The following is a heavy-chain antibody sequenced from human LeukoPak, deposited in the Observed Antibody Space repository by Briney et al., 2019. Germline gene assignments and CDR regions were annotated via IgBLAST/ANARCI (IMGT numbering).Heavy chain of an antibody. CDR3: ARAGYSSGWDY. V-gene: IGHV3-7*01. J-gene: IGHJ4*02. CDR1: GFTFTIYW. D-gene: IGHD6-19*01. Sequence: GGSLRLSCVASGFTFTIYWMSWVRQAPGKGLEGVANIKQDGSEKYYVDSVKGRFTISRDNAENSLYLQMNSLRGEDTAVYFCARAGYSSGWDYWGQGTLVTVSS. CDR2: IKQDGSEK.